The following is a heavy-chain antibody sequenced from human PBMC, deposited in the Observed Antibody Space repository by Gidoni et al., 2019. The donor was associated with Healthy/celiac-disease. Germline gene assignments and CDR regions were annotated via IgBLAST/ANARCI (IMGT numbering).Heavy chain of an antibody. CDR3: ASGGGSGSYYTLYGMDV. CDR2: IIPIFGTA. V-gene: IGHV1-69*01. Sequence: QVQLLQSGAEVKKPGSSVKVSCKASGGPFSSYAISWVRQAPGQGLEWMGGIIPIFGTANYAQKFQGRVTITADESTSTAYMELSSLRSEDTAVYYCASGGGSGSYYTLYGMDVWGQGTTVTVSS. D-gene: IGHD3-10*01. J-gene: IGHJ6*02. CDR1: GGPFSSYA.